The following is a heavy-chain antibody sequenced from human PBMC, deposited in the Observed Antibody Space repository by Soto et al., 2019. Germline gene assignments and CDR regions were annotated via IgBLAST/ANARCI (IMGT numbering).Heavy chain of an antibody. CDR3: PRPGRHRLDY. V-gene: IGHV1-46*01. CDR2: TSSSGLTT. Sequence: QVQLVQSGAEVKKPGASVKVSCKASGYTFTSYYIHWVRQAPGQGLEWMGMTSSSGLTTTSAQRFQGRVTMTTDTSKSTAYMELPSLDSEDTTVYYCPRPGRHRLDYRSHGSRVTVSS. CDR1: GYTFTSYY. J-gene: IGHJ4*01. D-gene: IGHD1-26*01.